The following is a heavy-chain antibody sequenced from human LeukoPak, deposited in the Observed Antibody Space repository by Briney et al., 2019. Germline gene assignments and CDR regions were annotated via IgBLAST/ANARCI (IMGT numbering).Heavy chain of an antibody. J-gene: IGHJ4*02. D-gene: IGHD4-17*01. CDR1: GGSIIGHW. CDR2: VFYSGSN. V-gene: IGHV4-59*08. CDR3: ARRNTADASIDF. Sequence: PSETLSLTCSVSGGSIIGHWWSWIRQPPGKGVEWIGDVFYSGSNNYNPSLKSRLTISLDTSKNQFSLNLRSVTATDTAMYYCARRNTADASIDFWGQGTLVTASS.